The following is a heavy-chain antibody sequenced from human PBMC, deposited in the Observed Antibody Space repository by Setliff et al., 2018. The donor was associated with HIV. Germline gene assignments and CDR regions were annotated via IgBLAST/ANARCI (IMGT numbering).Heavy chain of an antibody. D-gene: IGHD3-10*01. J-gene: IGHJ6*03. CDR1: GGSISSHY. CDR3: ARGGIGDYYYYYMDV. Sequence: PSETLSLTCTVSGGSISSHYWSWIRQPPGKGLEWIGHIYYSGSTNYNPSLKSRVTISVDTSKNQFSLKLSSVTAADTAVYYCARGGIGDYYYYYMDVWGKGTTVTVSS. V-gene: IGHV4-59*11. CDR2: IYYSGST.